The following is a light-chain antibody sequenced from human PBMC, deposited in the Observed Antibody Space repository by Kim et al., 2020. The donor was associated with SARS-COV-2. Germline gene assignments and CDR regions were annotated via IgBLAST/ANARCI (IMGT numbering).Light chain of an antibody. CDR2: AAS. CDR3: QQSYITPWT. CDR1: RTITTY. Sequence: DIEMRQSPSSLSASVGDRVTITCRASRTITTYLNWYQQKSGKPPRLLMYAASSLQSGVPSRFSGSGSGTDFTLTISSLHPEDFATYYCQQSYITPWTFGRGTKVDIK. J-gene: IGKJ1*01. V-gene: IGKV1-39*01.